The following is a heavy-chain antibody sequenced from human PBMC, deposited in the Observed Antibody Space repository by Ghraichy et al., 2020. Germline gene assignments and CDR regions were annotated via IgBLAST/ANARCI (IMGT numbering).Heavy chain of an antibody. J-gene: IGHJ5*02. CDR2: MKQDGSQK. Sequence: GGSLRLSCVGSGFTFSSHWMAWVRQAPGKGLEWVANMKQDGSQKYYVDSVKGRFTISRDNAKKSLYLEMNSLRADDTAVYYCARDMGQKGGFDPWGQGTLVTVSS. V-gene: IGHV3-7*01. D-gene: IGHD1-26*01. CDR3: ARDMGQKGGFDP. CDR1: GFTFSSHW.